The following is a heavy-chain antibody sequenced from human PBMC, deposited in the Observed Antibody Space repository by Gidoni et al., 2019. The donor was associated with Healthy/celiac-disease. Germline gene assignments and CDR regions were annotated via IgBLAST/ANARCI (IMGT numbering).Heavy chain of an antibody. CDR3: ARDSVFGYYYDSSGYSHDACDI. CDR2: ISSSSSYI. V-gene: IGHV3-21*01. Sequence: EVQLVESGGGLVKPGGSLRLSCAASGFTFSSYSMNWVRQAPGKGLEWVSSISSSSSYIYYADSVKGRFTISRDNAKNSLYLQMNSLRAEDTAVYYCARDSVFGYYYDSSGYSHDACDIWGQGTMVTVSS. D-gene: IGHD3-22*01. CDR1: GFTFSSYS. J-gene: IGHJ3*02.